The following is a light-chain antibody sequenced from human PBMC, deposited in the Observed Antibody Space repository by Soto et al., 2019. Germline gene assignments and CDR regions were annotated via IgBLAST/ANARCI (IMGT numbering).Light chain of an antibody. J-gene: IGKJ2*01. CDR3: QQYGSAYT. CDR2: GAS. Sequence: EIVLTQSPGTLSLSPGERATLSCRASQSLSSSYLAWYQQKPGQAPRLLIYGASSRATGTPDRFSGSGSGTDFILTISRLEPEDFAVYYCQQYGSAYTFGQGTKLEIK. CDR1: QSLSSSY. V-gene: IGKV3-20*01.